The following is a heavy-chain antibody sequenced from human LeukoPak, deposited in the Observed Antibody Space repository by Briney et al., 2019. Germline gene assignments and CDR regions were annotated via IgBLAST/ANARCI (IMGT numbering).Heavy chain of an antibody. J-gene: IGHJ4*02. V-gene: IGHV3-49*03. Sequence: GGSLRLSCAPSGFTFGDYAMGWFRQAPGKGLEWLSFIKSKIYGETIEYAASVKGRFTIARDDSKSFAYLHMNSLETEDTAIYFCSRASFGDVVNMYYDYWGLGTLVTVSS. CDR2: IKSKIYGETI. CDR3: SRASFGDVVNMYYDY. CDR1: GFTFGDYA. D-gene: IGHD2-21*01.